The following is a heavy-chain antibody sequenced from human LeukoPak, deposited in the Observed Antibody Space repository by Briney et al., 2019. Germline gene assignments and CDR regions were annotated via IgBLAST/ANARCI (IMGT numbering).Heavy chain of an antibody. CDR1: EYTFTGYY. V-gene: IGHV1-2*02. CDR3: AREGCFSTNCHVIGDDNWIDP. J-gene: IGHJ5*02. Sequence: ASVKVSCKASEYTFTGYYIYWVRQAPGQGLEWMGWINPDSGATHFAQKFQGRVIMTSDTSISTVYLELSRLRSDDTAVYYCAREGCFSTNCHVIGDDNWIDPWGQGTLVTVSS. CDR2: INPDSGAT. D-gene: IGHD2-2*01.